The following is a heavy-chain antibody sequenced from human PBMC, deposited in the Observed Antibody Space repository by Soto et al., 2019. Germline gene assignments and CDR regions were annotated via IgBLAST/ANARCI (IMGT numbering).Heavy chain of an antibody. CDR1: GGSVSSGSYY. D-gene: IGHD2-8*01. J-gene: IGHJ4*02. CDR2: IYYSGST. CDR3: ASYCTNGVCYYFDY. V-gene: IGHV4-61*01. Sequence: QVQLQESGPGLVKPSETLSLTCTVSGGSVSSGSYYWSWIRQPPGKGLEWIGYIYYSGSTNYNPSLKSRVTISVDTSKNQFSLKLSSVTAADTAVYYCASYCTNGVCYYFDYWGQGTLVTVSS.